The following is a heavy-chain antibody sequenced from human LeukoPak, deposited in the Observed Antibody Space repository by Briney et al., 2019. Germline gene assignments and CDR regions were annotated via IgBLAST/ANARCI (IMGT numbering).Heavy chain of an antibody. CDR1: GGSFSSYY. CDR2: INHSGST. Sequence: SETLSLTCAVYGGSFSSYYWSWIRQPPGKGLEWIGEINHSGSTNYNPSLKSRVTISVDTSKNQFSLKLSSVTAADTAVYYCARATYYYDSSGLWWGQGTLVTVSS. D-gene: IGHD3-22*01. V-gene: IGHV4-34*01. J-gene: IGHJ4*02. CDR3: ARATYYYDSSGLW.